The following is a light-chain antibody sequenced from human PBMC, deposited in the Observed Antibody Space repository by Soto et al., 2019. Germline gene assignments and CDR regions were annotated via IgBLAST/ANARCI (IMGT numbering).Light chain of an antibody. CDR1: QTVSRN. V-gene: IGKV3D-20*01. CDR3: QQYGSSPRT. J-gene: IGKJ1*01. CDR2: DTS. Sequence: EIVMTQSPATLSLSPVERATLSCRASQTVSRNLAWYQQKPGQAPRLLISDTSTRAIGIPVRFSGSGSGTNFTLTIRRLEAEDFAVYYCQQYGSSPRTFGQGTKVDI.